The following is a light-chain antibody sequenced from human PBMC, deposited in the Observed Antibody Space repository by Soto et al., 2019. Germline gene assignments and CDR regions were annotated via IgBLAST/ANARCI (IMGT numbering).Light chain of an antibody. CDR1: RSTIGSNY. CDR2: NNN. CDR3: AAWADSLSSMV. J-gene: IGLJ2*01. Sequence: QSVLTQSPSASGPPGQTVTLSCSGSRSTIGSNYVYWCQQLPGTAPQLLIYNNNQRPSVVADRFSAANSRTSASLATSGLGSEDEADYYYAAWADSLSSMVFGGGTKLTVL. V-gene: IGLV1-47*01.